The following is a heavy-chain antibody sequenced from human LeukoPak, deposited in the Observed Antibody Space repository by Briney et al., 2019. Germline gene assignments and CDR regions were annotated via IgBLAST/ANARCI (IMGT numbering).Heavy chain of an antibody. CDR1: GFTFSSYT. CDR2: ISGSGAST. J-gene: IGHJ6*02. D-gene: IGHD6-13*01. CDR3: AKDSSTSNYYYGMDV. Sequence: GGSLRLSCAASGFTFSSYTMSWVRQAPGKGLAWVSSISGSGASTYYADSVKGRFTISRDNSKNTLYLQLNSLRAEDTAVYYCAKDSSTSNYYYGMDVWGQGTTVTVSS. V-gene: IGHV3-23*01.